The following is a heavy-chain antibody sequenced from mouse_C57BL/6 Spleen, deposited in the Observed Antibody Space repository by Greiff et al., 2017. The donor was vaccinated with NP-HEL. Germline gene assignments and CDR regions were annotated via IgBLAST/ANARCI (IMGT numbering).Heavy chain of an antibody. J-gene: IGHJ4*01. Sequence: QVQLQQPGAELVKPGASVKMSCKASGYTFTSYWITWVKQRPGQGLEWIGDIYPGSGSTNYNEKFKSKATLTVDTSSSTAYMKLSSLTSEDSAVYDCARPLLQDYYAMDYWGQGTSVTVSS. CDR2: IYPGSGST. CDR3: ARPLLQDYYAMDY. V-gene: IGHV1-55*01. D-gene: IGHD1-1*01. CDR1: GYTFTSYW.